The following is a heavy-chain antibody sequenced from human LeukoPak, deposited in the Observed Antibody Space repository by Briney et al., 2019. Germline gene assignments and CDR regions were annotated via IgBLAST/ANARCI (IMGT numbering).Heavy chain of an antibody. D-gene: IGHD2-15*01. Sequence: GRSLRLSCAASGFTFSNYAMHWVRQAPGKGLEWVAVIWYDGSNKYYADSVKGRFTISRDNSKNTLYLQMNSLRAEDTAVYYCARDAGYCSGGSCYPGQFDYWGQGTLVTVSS. J-gene: IGHJ4*02. CDR3: ARDAGYCSGGSCYPGQFDY. V-gene: IGHV3-33*08. CDR1: GFTFSNYA. CDR2: IWYDGSNK.